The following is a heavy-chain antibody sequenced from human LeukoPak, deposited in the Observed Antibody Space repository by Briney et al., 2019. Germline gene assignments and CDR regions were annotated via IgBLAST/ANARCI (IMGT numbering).Heavy chain of an antibody. CDR3: AKGAGGFSYYNWFDP. Sequence: SETLSLTCTVSGGSISSGSYYWSWIRQPAGKGLEWIGRIYTSGSTNYNPSLKSRVTISVDTSKNQFSLKLASVTAADTAVYYCAKGAGGFSYYNWFDPWGQGTLVTVSS. V-gene: IGHV4-61*02. D-gene: IGHD5-18*01. CDR1: GGSISSGSYY. J-gene: IGHJ5*02. CDR2: IYTSGST.